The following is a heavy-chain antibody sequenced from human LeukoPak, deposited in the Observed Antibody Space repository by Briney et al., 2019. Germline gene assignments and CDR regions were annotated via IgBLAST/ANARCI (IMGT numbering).Heavy chain of an antibody. CDR2: ITSDGGST. V-gene: IGHV3-23*01. CDR3: ARLAYSDSTGYYTFDY. Sequence: PGGSLRLSCAASGITFSNYGMNWVRQAPGKGLEWVSTITSDGGSTFYADSVKGRFTISRDNSKITQYLQMNSLRVEDTAVYYCARLAYSDSTGYYTFDYWGQGTLVTVSS. CDR1: GITFSNYG. D-gene: IGHD3-22*01. J-gene: IGHJ4*02.